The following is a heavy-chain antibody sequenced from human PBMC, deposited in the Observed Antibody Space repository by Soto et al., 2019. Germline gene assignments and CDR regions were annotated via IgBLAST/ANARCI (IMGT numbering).Heavy chain of an antibody. Sequence: PGGSLRLSCAASGFTFSSYGMHWVRQAPGKGLEWVAVISYDGSNKYYADSVKGRFTISRDNSKNTLYLQMNSLRAEDTAVYYCAKEILHSSSSLDYWGQGTLVTVSS. CDR2: ISYDGSNK. CDR3: AKEILHSSSSLDY. J-gene: IGHJ4*02. D-gene: IGHD6-6*01. V-gene: IGHV3-30*18. CDR1: GFTFSSYG.